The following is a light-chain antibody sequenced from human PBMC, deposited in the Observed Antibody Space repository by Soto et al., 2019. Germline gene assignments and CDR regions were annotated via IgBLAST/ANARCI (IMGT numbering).Light chain of an antibody. Sequence: EIQITQAPSTLYESVLGRVTITFLASQSISRWLAWYQQKPGKAPKLLIYKASNLEGGVPSRFSGSGSGTEFTLTISSLQPDDFATYYCQKSYSSPITFGKGTRLEIK. V-gene: IGKV1-5*03. CDR1: QSISRW. CDR2: KAS. J-gene: IGKJ5*01. CDR3: QKSYSSPIT.